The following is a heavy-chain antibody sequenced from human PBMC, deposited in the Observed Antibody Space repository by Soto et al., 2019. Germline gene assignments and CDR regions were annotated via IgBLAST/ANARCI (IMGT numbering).Heavy chain of an antibody. V-gene: IGHV4-59*01. J-gene: IGHJ3*02. D-gene: IGHD6-25*01. CDR1: GGSISSYY. CDR2: IYYSGST. CDR3: ARDAATAAFDI. Sequence: SETLSLTCTVSGGSISSYYWSWIRQPPGKGLEWIGYIYYSGSTNYNPPLKSRVTISVDTSKNQFSLKLSSVTAADTAVYYCARDAATAAFDIWGQGTMVTVSS.